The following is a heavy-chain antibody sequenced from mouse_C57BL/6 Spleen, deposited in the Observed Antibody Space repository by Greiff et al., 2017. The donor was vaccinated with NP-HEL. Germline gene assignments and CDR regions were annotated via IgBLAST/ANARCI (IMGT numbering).Heavy chain of an antibody. Sequence: EVKLEESGGGLVQPGGSMKLSCVASGFTFSNYWMNWVRQSPEKGLEWVAQIRLKSDNYATHYAESVKGRFTISRDDSKSSVYLQMNNLRAEDTGIYYCTSYYYGSPWFAYWGQGTLVTVSA. D-gene: IGHD1-1*01. J-gene: IGHJ3*01. CDR1: GFTFSNYW. V-gene: IGHV6-3*01. CDR3: TSYYYGSPWFAY. CDR2: IRLKSDNYAT.